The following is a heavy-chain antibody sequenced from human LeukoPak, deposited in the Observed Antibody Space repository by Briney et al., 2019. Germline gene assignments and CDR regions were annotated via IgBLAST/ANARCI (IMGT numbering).Heavy chain of an antibody. CDR2: ISAYNGNT. D-gene: IGHD1-26*01. V-gene: IGHV1-18*01. CDR1: GGTLSSYA. J-gene: IGHJ4*02. CDR3: ARDGSSGSYYFDY. Sequence: ASVNVSFKASGGTLSSYAISWVRQAPGQGLEWMGWISAYNGNTNYAQKLQGRVTMTTDTSTSTAYMELRSLRSDDTAVYYCARDGSSGSYYFDYWGQGTLVTVSS.